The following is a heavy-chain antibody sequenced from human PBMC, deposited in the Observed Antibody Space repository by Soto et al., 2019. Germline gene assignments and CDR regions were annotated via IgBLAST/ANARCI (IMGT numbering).Heavy chain of an antibody. Sequence: SVTLCLPCSVSDGTISSYCWSCIRQPPGKGLEWIGYIYYSGSTNYNPSLKSRVTISVDTSKNQFSLKLSSVTAADTAVYYCARGGWYGWFDPWGQGTLVTVSS. CDR1: DGTISSYC. CDR3: ARGGWYGWFDP. D-gene: IGHD6-19*01. CDR2: IYYSGST. J-gene: IGHJ5*02. V-gene: IGHV4-59*01.